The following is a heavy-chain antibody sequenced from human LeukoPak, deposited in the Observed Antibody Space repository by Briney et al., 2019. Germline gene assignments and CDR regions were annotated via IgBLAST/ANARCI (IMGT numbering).Heavy chain of an antibody. J-gene: IGHJ4*02. CDR2: IYPGDSDT. V-gene: IGHV5-51*01. CDR1: GYSFTSYW. Sequence: GESLKISCKGSGYSFTSYWIGWVRQMPGKGLEWMGIIYPGDSDTRYSPSFQGQVTISADKSISTAYLQWSSLKASDTAMYYCTIFPAYYYDSSGYYRIFDYWGQGTLVTVSS. D-gene: IGHD3-22*01. CDR3: TIFPAYYYDSSGYYRIFDY.